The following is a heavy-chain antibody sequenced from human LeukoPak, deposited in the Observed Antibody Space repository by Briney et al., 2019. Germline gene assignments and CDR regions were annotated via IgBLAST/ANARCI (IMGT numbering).Heavy chain of an antibody. CDR2: IYTSGST. CDR3: AREYSGTYEN. D-gene: IGHD1-26*01. Sequence: PSETLSLTCTVSGGSFSIYYWTWIRQPAGKGLEWIGRIYTSGSTNYNPSLKSRVTMSVDTSKNQFSLKLNSVTAEDTAVYYCAREYSGTYENWGQGTLVTVSS. CDR1: GGSFSIYY. J-gene: IGHJ4*02. V-gene: IGHV4-4*07.